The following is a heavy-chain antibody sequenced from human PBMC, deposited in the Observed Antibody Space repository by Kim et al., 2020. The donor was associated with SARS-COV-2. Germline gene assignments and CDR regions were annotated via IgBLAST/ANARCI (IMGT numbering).Heavy chain of an antibody. J-gene: IGHJ3*02. Sequence: GGSLRLSCAASGFTFSDHYMDWVRQAPGKGLEWVGRTRDKAHSYSTEYAASVKGRFAISRDDSKNSLCLQMNSLKTEDTAVYYCARVIVVGSTVGFDIWGQGTMVTVSS. CDR3: ARVIVVGSTVGFDI. CDR2: TRDKAHSYST. V-gene: IGHV3-72*01. D-gene: IGHD2-21*01. CDR1: GFTFSDHY.